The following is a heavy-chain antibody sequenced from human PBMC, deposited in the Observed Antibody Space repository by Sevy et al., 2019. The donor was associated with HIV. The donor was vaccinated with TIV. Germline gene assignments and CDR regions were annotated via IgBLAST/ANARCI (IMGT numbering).Heavy chain of an antibody. J-gene: IGHJ4*02. D-gene: IGHD3-9*01. CDR2: INPSGGST. Sequence: GESLKISCKASGYTFTSYYMHWVRQAPGQGLEWMGIINPSGGSTSYAQKLQGRVTMTRDTSTSTVYMELSSLRSEDTAVYYCARDSDNYDILTGYYPFDYWGQGTLVTVSS. CDR3: ARDSDNYDILTGYYPFDY. CDR1: GYTFTSYY. V-gene: IGHV1-46*01.